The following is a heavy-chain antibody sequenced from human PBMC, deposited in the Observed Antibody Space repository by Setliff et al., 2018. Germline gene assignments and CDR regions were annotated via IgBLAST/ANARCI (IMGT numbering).Heavy chain of an antibody. CDR2: INHSGST. V-gene: IGHV4-34*01. D-gene: IGHD2-2*01. CDR3: ARVVPAAMYFDY. CDR1: GGSFSGYY. J-gene: IGHJ4*02. Sequence: SETLSLTCAVYGGSFSGYYWSWIRQPPGKGLEWIGEINHSGSTNYNPSLKSRVTISVDTSKNQFSLKLSSVTAADTAVYYCARVVPAAMYFDYWGQGTLVTV.